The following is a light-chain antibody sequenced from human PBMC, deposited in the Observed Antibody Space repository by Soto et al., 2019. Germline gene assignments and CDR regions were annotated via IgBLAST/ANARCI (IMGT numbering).Light chain of an antibody. CDR3: QQSYITPLT. V-gene: IGKV1-39*01. Sequence: DIQMTQSPSSLSASIGDRVTITCRASQSMSNYLNWYQQKPGKAPKLLIHAASSLQSGVPSRFSGSGSGTDFTLTISSLQPEDFATYYCQQSYITPLTFDGGTKVEIK. CDR2: AAS. J-gene: IGKJ4*01. CDR1: QSMSNY.